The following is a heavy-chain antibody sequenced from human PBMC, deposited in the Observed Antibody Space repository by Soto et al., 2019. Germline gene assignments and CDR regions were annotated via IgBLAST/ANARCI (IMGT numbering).Heavy chain of an antibody. Sequence: ASVKVSCKASGYTFTSYGISWVRQAPGQGLEWMGWISAYNGNTNYAQKLQGRVTMTTDTSTSTAYMELRSLRSDDTAVYYCARDQYYYGSGRKPLYYYYGMDVWGQGTTVTVSS. D-gene: IGHD3-10*01. CDR1: GYTFTSYG. J-gene: IGHJ6*02. CDR2: ISAYNGNT. V-gene: IGHV1-18*01. CDR3: ARDQYYYGSGRKPLYYYYGMDV.